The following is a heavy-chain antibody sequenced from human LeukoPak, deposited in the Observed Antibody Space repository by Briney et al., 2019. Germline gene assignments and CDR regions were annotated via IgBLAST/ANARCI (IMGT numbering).Heavy chain of an antibody. V-gene: IGHV3-23*01. CDR2: ISGSGGST. D-gene: IGHD6-13*01. Sequence: GGSLRLSCSASGFTFNNYAMSWVRQAPGKGLEWVSAISGSGGSTYYADSVKGRFTISRDNSKNTLYLQMNSLRAEDTAVYYCAKDLDSSSWYRSPGHYYKDVWGKGTTVTVSS. CDR1: GFTFNNYA. J-gene: IGHJ6*03. CDR3: AKDLDSSSWYRSPGHYYKDV.